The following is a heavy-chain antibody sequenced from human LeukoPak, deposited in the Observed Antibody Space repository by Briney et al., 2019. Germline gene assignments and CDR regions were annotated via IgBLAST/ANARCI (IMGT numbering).Heavy chain of an antibody. Sequence: GGSLRLSCAASGFTFASVWMHWFRQAPGRGLVWISRISTDGAITGYADSVKGRFTISRDNAKNTLYLQMNSLRAEDTAVYYCARDRTTVTLFDYWGQGALVTVSS. CDR1: GFTFASVW. J-gene: IGHJ4*02. D-gene: IGHD4-17*01. CDR2: ISTDGAIT. V-gene: IGHV3-74*01. CDR3: ARDRTTVTLFDY.